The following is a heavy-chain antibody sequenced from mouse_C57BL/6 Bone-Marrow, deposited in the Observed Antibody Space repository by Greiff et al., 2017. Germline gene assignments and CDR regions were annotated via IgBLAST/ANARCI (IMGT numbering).Heavy chain of an antibody. CDR1: GYAFTNYL. J-gene: IGHJ4*01. D-gene: IGHD1-1*01. Sequence: VQLQQSGAELVRPGTSVKVSCKASGYAFTNYLIEWVKQRPGQGLEWIGVINPGSGGTNYNEKFKGKATLTADKSSSTAYMQLSSLTSEDSAVYFCARLTTVVATDAMDYWGQGTSVTVSS. CDR2: INPGSGGT. CDR3: ARLTTVVATDAMDY. V-gene: IGHV1-54*01.